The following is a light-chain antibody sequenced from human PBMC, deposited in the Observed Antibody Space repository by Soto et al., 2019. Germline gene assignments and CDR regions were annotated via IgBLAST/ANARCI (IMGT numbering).Light chain of an antibody. CDR2: AAS. J-gene: IGKJ1*01. CDR3: QQFNDWLWT. V-gene: IGKV3-15*01. CDR1: QSVSSK. Sequence: EIVMTQSPATLSVSPGERATLSCRASQSVSSKLAWYQQKPGQAPRLLIYAASTRATGIPARFSGSGSGTEFTLTLSSLQSEDFAVYYCQQFNDWLWTFGQGTKVEIK.